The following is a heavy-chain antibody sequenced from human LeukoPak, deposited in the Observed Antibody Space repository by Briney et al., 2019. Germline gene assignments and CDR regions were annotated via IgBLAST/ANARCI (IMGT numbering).Heavy chain of an antibody. J-gene: IGHJ6*03. D-gene: IGHD6-6*01. CDR1: GFTFSSYS. Sequence: QPGGSLRLSCAASGFTFSSYSMNWVRQAPGKGLEWVSYISSSSSTIYYADSVKGRFTISRDNDKNSLYLKINSLRAEDTAVYYCARVPRSSSSRYYYMDVWGKGTTVTVSS. CDR3: ARVPRSSSSRYYYMDV. V-gene: IGHV3-48*01. CDR2: ISSSSSTI.